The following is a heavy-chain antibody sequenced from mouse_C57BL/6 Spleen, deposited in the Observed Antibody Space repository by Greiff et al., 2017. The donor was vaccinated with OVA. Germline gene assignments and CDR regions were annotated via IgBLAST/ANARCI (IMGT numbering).Heavy chain of an antibody. J-gene: IGHJ4*01. CDR2: IYPGDGDT. CDR1: GYAFSSSW. V-gene: IGHV1-82*01. Sequence: VQVVESGPELVKPGASVKISCKASGYAFSSSWMNWVKQRPGKGLEWIGRIYPGDGDTNYNGKFKGKATLTADKSSSTAYMQLSSLTSEDSAVYFYARSGPYAMDYWGQGTSVTVSS. CDR3: ARSGPYAMDY.